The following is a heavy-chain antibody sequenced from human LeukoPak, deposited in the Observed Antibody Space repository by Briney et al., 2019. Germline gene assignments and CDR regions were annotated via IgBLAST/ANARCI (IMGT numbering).Heavy chain of an antibody. V-gene: IGHV3-9*01. D-gene: IGHD5-18*01. CDR3: ARGFLRYSYDH. CDR2: ISWNSGSI. Sequence: AGRSLRLSCAASGSTFDDYAMHWVRQAPGKGLEWVSGISWNSGSIGYADSVKGRFTISRDNVKNSLYLQMNSLRAEDTAVYYCARGFLRYSYDHWGQGTLVTVSS. CDR1: GSTFDDYA. J-gene: IGHJ4*02.